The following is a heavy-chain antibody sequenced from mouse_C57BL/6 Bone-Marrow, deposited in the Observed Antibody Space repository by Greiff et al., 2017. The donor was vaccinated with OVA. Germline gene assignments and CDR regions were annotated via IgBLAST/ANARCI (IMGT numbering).Heavy chain of an antibody. J-gene: IGHJ1*03. CDR1: GYTFTSYG. Sequence: QVQLQQSGAELARPGASVKLSCKASGYTFTSYGISWVKQRTGQGLEWIGEIYPRSGNTYYNEKFKGKATLTADKSSSTAYMELRSLTSEDSAVYFCDYDGSSYHWDFDVWGTGTTVTVSS. V-gene: IGHV1-81*01. CDR3: DYDGSSYHWDFDV. D-gene: IGHD1-1*01. CDR2: IYPRSGNT.